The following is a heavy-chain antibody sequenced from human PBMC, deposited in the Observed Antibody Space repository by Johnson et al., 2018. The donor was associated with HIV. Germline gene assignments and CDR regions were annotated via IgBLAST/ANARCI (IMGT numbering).Heavy chain of an antibody. CDR2: ISYDGSNK. CDR3: AKGFFELDDAFDI. CDR1: GFTFSTYA. D-gene: IGHD3/OR15-3a*01. V-gene: IGHV3-30*04. J-gene: IGHJ3*02. Sequence: QVQLVESGGGLVQPGGSLRLSCAASGFTFSTYAIHWVRQAPGKGLEWVAVISYDGSNKYYADSVKGRFTISRDNSKNTLYLQMNSLRAEDTAVYYCAKGFFELDDAFDIWGQGTMVTVSS.